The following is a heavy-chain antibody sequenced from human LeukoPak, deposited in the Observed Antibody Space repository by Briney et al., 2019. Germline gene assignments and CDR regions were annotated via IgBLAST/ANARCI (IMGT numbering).Heavy chain of an antibody. CDR2: ISSSSSTI. V-gene: IGHV3-48*02. CDR1: GFTFSSYS. Sequence: GRSPRLSCAASGFTFSSYSMNWVRQAPGKGLEWVSYISSSSSTIYYADSVKGRFTISRDNAKNSLYLQMNSLRDEDTAVYYCVITRATMAPFFEYWGQGTLVTVSS. CDR3: VITRATMAPFFEY. D-gene: IGHD5-12*01. J-gene: IGHJ4*02.